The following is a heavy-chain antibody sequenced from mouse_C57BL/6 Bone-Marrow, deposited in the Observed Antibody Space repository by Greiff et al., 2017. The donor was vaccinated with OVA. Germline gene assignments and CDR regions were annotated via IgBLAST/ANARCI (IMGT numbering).Heavy chain of an antibody. D-gene: IGHD3-2*02. CDR1: GYTFTSYW. Sequence: VQLQQPGAELVRPGTSVKLSCKASGYTFTSYWMHWVKQRPGQGLEWIGVIDPSDSYTNYNQKSKGKATLTVDTSSSTAYMQLSSLTSEDSAVYYCASDSSGPRFAYWGQGTLVTVSA. CDR2: IDPSDSYT. J-gene: IGHJ3*01. CDR3: ASDSSGPRFAY. V-gene: IGHV1-59*01.